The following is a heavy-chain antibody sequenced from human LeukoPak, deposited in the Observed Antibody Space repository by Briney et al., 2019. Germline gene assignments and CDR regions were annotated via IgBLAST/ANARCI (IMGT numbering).Heavy chain of an antibody. D-gene: IGHD1-7*01. CDR3: ARDAGTTLRHFDY. J-gene: IGHJ4*02. Sequence: GGSLRLSCAASGFTVSSNYMSCVRQAPGKGLEWVSVIYSGGSTYYADSVKGRFTISRDNSKNTLYLQMNSLRAEDTAVYYCARDAGTTLRHFDYWGQGTLVTVSS. CDR2: IYSGGST. CDR1: GFTVSSNY. V-gene: IGHV3-66*02.